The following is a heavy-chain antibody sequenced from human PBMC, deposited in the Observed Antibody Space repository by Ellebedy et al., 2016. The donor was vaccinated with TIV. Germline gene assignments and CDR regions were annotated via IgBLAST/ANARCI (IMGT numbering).Heavy chain of an antibody. CDR3: VKYKSPVGNFDY. J-gene: IGHJ4*02. Sequence: PGGSLRLSCSASGFIFSNYAMHWVRQAPGKGLDYVSAISGRGGTTYYADSVKGRFTISRDNSDNTVYLQMTGLRAEDTAVYYCVKYKSPVGNFDYWGRGTLVTVSS. V-gene: IGHV3-64D*09. CDR2: ISGRGGTT. D-gene: IGHD1-1*01. CDR1: GFIFSNYA.